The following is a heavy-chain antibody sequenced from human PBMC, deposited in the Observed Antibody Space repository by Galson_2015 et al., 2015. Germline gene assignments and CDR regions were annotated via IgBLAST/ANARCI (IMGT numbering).Heavy chain of an antibody. V-gene: IGHV5-51*01. CDR3: ARHVANRAVGDRYFDL. CDR2: IYPGDSDT. CDR1: GYSFTSYW. D-gene: IGHD3-16*01. Sequence: QSGAEVKKPGESLQISCKGSGYSFTSYWIGWVRQMPGKGLEWMGLIYPGDSDTRYSPSFQGQVTISADKSISTAYLQWSSLKASDTAMYYCARHVANRAVGDRYFDLGGRGTLVTVSS. J-gene: IGHJ2*01.